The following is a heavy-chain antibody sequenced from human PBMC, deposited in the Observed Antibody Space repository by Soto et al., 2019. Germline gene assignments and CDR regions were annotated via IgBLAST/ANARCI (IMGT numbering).Heavy chain of an antibody. CDR3: AKDINEWVTYYDFSTGRKRENWFEH. J-gene: IGHJ5*02. CDR2: ISGSGGST. V-gene: IGHV3-23*01. CDR1: GFTFSSYA. Sequence: GGSLRLSCAASGFTFSSYAMSWVRQAPGKGLEWVSAISGSGGSTYYADSVKGRFTISRDNSKNTMYLQMNSLRAEDTAVYYCAKDINEWVTYYDFSTGRKRENWFEHWGPGT. D-gene: IGHD3-3*01.